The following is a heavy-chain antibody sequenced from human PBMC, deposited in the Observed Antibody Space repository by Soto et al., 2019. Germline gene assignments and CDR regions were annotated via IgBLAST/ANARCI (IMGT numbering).Heavy chain of an antibody. D-gene: IGHD2-15*01. Sequence: SETLSLTCTVSGGSISSYYWSWIRQPPGKGLEWIGYIYYSGSTNYNPSLKSRVTISVDTSKNQFSLKLSSVTAADTAVYYCARHLRRRPRLLSAFDIWGQGTMVTVSS. CDR2: IYYSGST. V-gene: IGHV4-59*08. CDR1: GGSISSYY. J-gene: IGHJ3*02. CDR3: ARHLRRRPRLLSAFDI.